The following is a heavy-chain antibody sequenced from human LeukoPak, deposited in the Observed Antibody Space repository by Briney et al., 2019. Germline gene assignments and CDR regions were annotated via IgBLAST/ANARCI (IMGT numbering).Heavy chain of an antibody. Sequence: SVKVSCKASGGTFNSYAISWVRQAPGQGLEWMGGIIPIFGTANYAQKFQGRVTITADESTSTAYMELSSLRSEDTAVYYCARGQTWELLSYFDYWGQGTLVTVSS. CDR1: GGTFNSYA. V-gene: IGHV1-69*13. D-gene: IGHD1-26*01. CDR2: IIPIFGTA. CDR3: ARGQTWELLSYFDY. J-gene: IGHJ4*02.